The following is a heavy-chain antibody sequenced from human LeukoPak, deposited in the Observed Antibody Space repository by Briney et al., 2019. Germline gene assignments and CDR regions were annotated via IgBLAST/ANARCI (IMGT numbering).Heavy chain of an antibody. D-gene: IGHD2-15*01. J-gene: IGHJ4*02. CDR2: ISYDGSNK. V-gene: IGHV3-30-3*01. Sequence: PGGSLRLSCAASGFTFSSYAMHWVRQAPGKGLEWVAVISYDGSNKYYADSVKGRFTISRDNSKNTLYLQMNSLRAEDTAVYYCARDGGYCSGGSCYPLDYFDYWGQGTLVTVSS. CDR1: GFTFSSYA. CDR3: ARDGGYCSGGSCYPLDYFDY.